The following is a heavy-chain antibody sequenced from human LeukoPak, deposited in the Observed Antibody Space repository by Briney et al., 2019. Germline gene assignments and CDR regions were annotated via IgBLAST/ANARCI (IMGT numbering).Heavy chain of an antibody. D-gene: IGHD6-13*01. V-gene: IGHV4-34*01. Sequence: PSETLSLTCAVYGGSFSGYYWGWIRQPPGKGLEWIGEINHSGSTNYNPSLKSRVTISVDTSKNQFSLKLSSVTAADTTVYYCARGVRLAARPFDYWGQGTLVTVSS. CDR1: GGSFSGYY. CDR3: ARGVRLAARPFDY. CDR2: INHSGST. J-gene: IGHJ4*02.